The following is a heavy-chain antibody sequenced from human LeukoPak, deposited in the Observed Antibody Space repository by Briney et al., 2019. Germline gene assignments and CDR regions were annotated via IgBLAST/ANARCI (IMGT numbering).Heavy chain of an antibody. CDR3: ARGSDTAAGLY. D-gene: IGHD6-13*01. CDR2: INHSGST. CDR1: GGSFSGYY. V-gene: IGHV4-34*01. Sequence: PSETLSLTCAVYGGSFSGYYWSWIRQPPGKALEWIGEINHSGSTNYNPSLKSRVSISVDSSKNQFSLKVSSVTAADTAVYYCARGSDTAAGLYWGQGTLVTVSS. J-gene: IGHJ4*02.